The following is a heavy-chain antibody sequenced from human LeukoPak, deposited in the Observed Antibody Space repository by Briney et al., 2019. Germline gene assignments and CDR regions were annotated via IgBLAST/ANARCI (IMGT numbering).Heavy chain of an antibody. CDR1: GFTFDDYT. Sequence: GRSLRLPCAASGFTFDDYTMHWVRQAPGKGLEWVSGISWNSGRVGYADSVKGRFTISRDNAKNSLFLQMSSLRTEDTAFYYCAKSTAYRSISGDFDYWGQGTLVTVSS. CDR3: AKSTAYRSISGDFDY. V-gene: IGHV3-9*01. J-gene: IGHJ4*02. D-gene: IGHD3-16*01. CDR2: ISWNSGRV.